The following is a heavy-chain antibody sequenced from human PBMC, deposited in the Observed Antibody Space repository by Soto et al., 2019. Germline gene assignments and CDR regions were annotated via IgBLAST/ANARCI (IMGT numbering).Heavy chain of an antibody. V-gene: IGHV4-34*01. Sequence: SETLSLTCAVYGGSFSDYYWSWIRQPPGKGLEWIGEINHSGSTNYNPSLKSRVTILVDTSKNQFSLKLSSVTAADTAVYYCARDSGAYYETMVRGVFRYWGQGMLVTVSS. J-gene: IGHJ4*02. CDR2: INHSGST. D-gene: IGHD3-10*01. CDR1: GGSFSDYY. CDR3: ARDSGAYYETMVRGVFRY.